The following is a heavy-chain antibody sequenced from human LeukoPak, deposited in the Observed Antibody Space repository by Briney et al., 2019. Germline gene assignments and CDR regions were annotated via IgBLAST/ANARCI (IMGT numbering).Heavy chain of an antibody. CDR3: AKSPGSGSYYNGGWFDP. V-gene: IGHV3-23*01. CDR2: ISGSGGST. J-gene: IGHJ5*02. D-gene: IGHD3-10*01. CDR1: GFTFSSYA. Sequence: PGGSLRLSCAASGFTFSSYAMSWVRQAPGKGLEWVSAISGSGGSTYYADSVKGRFTISRDNSKNTLYLQMNSLRAEDTAVYYCAKSPGSGSYYNGGWFDPWGQGTLVTVSS.